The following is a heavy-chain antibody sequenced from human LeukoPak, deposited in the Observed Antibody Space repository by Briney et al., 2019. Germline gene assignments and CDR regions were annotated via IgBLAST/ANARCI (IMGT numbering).Heavy chain of an antibody. CDR2: IYSGGST. J-gene: IGHJ4*02. V-gene: IGHV3-53*01. CDR1: GFTVSSNY. Sequence: GSLRLSCAASGFTVSSNYMSWVRQAPGKGLEWVSVIYSGGSTYYADSVKGRFTISRDNSKNTLYLQMNSLRAEDTAVYYCALEGDFWSGHLDYWGQGTLVTVSS. CDR3: ALEGDFWSGHLDY. D-gene: IGHD3-3*01.